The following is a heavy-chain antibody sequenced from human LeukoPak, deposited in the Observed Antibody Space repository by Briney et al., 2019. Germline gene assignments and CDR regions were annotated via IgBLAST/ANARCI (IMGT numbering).Heavy chain of an antibody. CDR2: IIPIFGTA. D-gene: IGHD5-12*01. Sequence: SVKVSCKASGGTFSSYAISWVRQAPGQGLEWMGGIIPIFGTANYAQKFQGRVTITADESTSTAYMELSSLRSEDTAVYYCARSGYNADYYYYYMDVWGKGTTVTISS. J-gene: IGHJ6*03. CDR3: ARSGYNADYYYYYMDV. CDR1: GGTFSSYA. V-gene: IGHV1-69*13.